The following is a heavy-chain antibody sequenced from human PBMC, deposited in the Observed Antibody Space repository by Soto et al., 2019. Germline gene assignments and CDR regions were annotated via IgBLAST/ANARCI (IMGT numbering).Heavy chain of an antibody. CDR3: ARHIRYCSSTSCHSLMDV. CDR1: GGSISSYY. D-gene: IGHD2-2*01. CDR2: IYYSGST. J-gene: IGHJ6*02. V-gene: IGHV4-59*05. Sequence: SETLSLTCTVSGGSISSYYWSWIRQPPGKXLEWIGSIYYSGSTYYNPSLKSRVTISVDTSKNQFSLKLSSVTAADTAVYYCARHIRYCSSTSCHSLMDVWGQGTTVTVSS.